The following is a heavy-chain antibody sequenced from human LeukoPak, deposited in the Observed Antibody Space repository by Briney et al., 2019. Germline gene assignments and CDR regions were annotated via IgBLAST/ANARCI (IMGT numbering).Heavy chain of an antibody. V-gene: IGHV4-61*02. Sequence: NASETLSLTCTVSGGSISSGSYYWSWIRQPAGKGLEWIGRIYTSGSTNYNPSLKSRFTISVDTSKNQFSLKLSSVTAADTAVYYCAREIKLGATHAFDIWGQGTMVTVSS. J-gene: IGHJ3*02. CDR1: GGSISSGSYY. D-gene: IGHD1-26*01. CDR3: AREIKLGATHAFDI. CDR2: IYTSGST.